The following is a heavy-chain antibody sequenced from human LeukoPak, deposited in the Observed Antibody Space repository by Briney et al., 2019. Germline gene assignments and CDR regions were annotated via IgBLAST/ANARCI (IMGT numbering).Heavy chain of an antibody. CDR2: ISYDGSNK. J-gene: IGHJ4*02. CDR3: AKDRDGYCSGGSCYAFDY. V-gene: IGHV3-30*18. Sequence: GGSLRLSCAASGFTFSSYGMHWVRQAPGKGLEWVAVISYDGSNKYYADSVKRRFTISRDNSKNTLYLQMNSLRAEDTAVYYCAKDRDGYCSGGSCYAFDYWGQGTLVTVSS. CDR1: GFTFSSYG. D-gene: IGHD2-15*01.